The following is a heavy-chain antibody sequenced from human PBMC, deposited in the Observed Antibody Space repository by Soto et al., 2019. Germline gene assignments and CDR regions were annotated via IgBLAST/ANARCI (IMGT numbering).Heavy chain of an antibody. V-gene: IGHV1-69*02. Sequence: QVQLVQSGAEVKKPGSSVKVSCKASGGTFSSYTFSWVRQAPGQGLEWMGRIVPILGIGNYAQKFQGSVTITADKSTSTAYRELSSLRSEDTAVYYCAREIAVAGKTSDVFDIWGQGTMVTVSS. CDR1: GGTFSSYT. J-gene: IGHJ3*02. CDR3: AREIAVAGKTSDVFDI. CDR2: IVPILGIG. D-gene: IGHD6-19*01.